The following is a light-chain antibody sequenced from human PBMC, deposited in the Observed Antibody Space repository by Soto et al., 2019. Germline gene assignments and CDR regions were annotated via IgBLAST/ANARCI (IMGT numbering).Light chain of an antibody. CDR2: EVS. CDR3: MQGSYWPFT. J-gene: IGKJ3*01. CDR1: QSLVYSDGNTY. Sequence: DVVMTQSPLSLPVTLGQPASISCRSSQSLVYSDGNTYLNWFHQRPGQSPRPLIYEVSKRDSGVPDRFSGSGSGTDFTLSISRVEAEDIGVYYCMQGSYWPFTFGPGTKVDLK. V-gene: IGKV2-30*01.